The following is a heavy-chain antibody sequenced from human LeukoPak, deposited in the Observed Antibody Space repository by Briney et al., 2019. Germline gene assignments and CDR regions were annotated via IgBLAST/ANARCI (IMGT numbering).Heavy chain of an antibody. V-gene: IGHV3-30*02. D-gene: IGHD1-26*01. CDR2: IRNVGNDK. Sequence: GGSLRLSCAASGFTFDCCGMHWVRQAPGKGLEWVAFIRNVGNDKYYADPVKGRFFISRDNSQNTLYLQMNSLRTEDTAVYYCAKANRGSYYGLGDYFDYWGQGTLVTVSS. CDR1: GFTFDCCG. J-gene: IGHJ4*02. CDR3: AKANRGSYYGLGDYFDY.